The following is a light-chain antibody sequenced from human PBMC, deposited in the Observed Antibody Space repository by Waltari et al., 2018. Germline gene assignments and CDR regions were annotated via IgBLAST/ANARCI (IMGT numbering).Light chain of an antibody. CDR3: SSYTSSSTVV. CDR2: EVS. J-gene: IGLJ2*01. CDR1: SSDVGGYNY. Sequence: QSALTQPASVSGSPGQSITISCTGTSSDVGGYNYGHSYQQPPGKAPKLMIYEVSNRPSGVSNRFSGSKSGNTASLTISGLQAEDEADYYCSSYTSSSTVVFGGGTKLTVL. V-gene: IGLV2-14*01.